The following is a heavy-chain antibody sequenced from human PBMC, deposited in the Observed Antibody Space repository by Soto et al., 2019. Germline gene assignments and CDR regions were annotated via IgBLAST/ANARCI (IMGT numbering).Heavy chain of an antibody. D-gene: IGHD3-10*01. CDR3: ATRITMVRAVINYYFDS. CDR1: GGSFSGYY. CDR2: INHSGST. J-gene: IGHJ4*01. Sequence: SETLSLTCAVYGGSFSGYYWSWIRQPPGKGLEWIGEINHSGSTNYNPSLKSRVTISVDTSKNQFSLKLSSVTDADTAVYYCATRITMVRAVINYYFDSWGQGTLVTVSS. V-gene: IGHV4-34*01.